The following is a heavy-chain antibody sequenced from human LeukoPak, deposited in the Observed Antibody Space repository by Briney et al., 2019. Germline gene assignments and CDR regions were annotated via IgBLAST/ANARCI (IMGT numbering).Heavy chain of an antibody. V-gene: IGHV3-9*01. J-gene: IGHJ6*03. CDR3: AKDISPIPMVRGVSRGYYMDV. D-gene: IGHD3-10*01. CDR1: GFTFDDYA. CDR2: ISWNSGSI. Sequence: GRSLRLSCAASGFTFDDYAMHWVRQAPGKGLEWVSGISWNSGSIGYADSVKGRFTISRDNAKNSLYLQMNSLRAEDTALYYCAKDISPIPMVRGVSRGYYMDVWGKGTTVTVSS.